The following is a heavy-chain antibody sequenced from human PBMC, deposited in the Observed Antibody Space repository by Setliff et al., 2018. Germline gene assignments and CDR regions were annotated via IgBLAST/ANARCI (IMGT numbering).Heavy chain of an antibody. D-gene: IGHD3-10*01. CDR2: FSSRNDYI. CDR1: GFSFSNYA. Sequence: GGSLRLSCEASGFSFSNYAMNWVRQAPGKGLEWVASFSSRNDYIYHADSVKGRFTISRDNAKSSLYLQMNSLRAEDTAVYYCARDLIRGAPNWFDPWGQGTLVTVSS. CDR3: ARDLIRGAPNWFDP. J-gene: IGHJ5*02. V-gene: IGHV3-21*01.